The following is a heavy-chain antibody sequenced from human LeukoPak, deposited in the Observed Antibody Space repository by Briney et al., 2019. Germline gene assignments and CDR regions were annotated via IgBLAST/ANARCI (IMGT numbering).Heavy chain of an antibody. V-gene: IGHV1-18*01. CDR3: AAVDCTNGVCQYYFDY. J-gene: IGHJ4*02. D-gene: IGHD2-8*01. CDR2: ISAYNGNT. CDR1: GYTFTSYG. Sequence: ASVKVSCKASGYTFTSYGISWVRQAPGQGLEWMGWISAYNGNTNYAQKLQGRVTMTTDTSTSTAYMELRSLRSDDTAVYYCAAVDCTNGVCQYYFDYWGQGTLVTVSS.